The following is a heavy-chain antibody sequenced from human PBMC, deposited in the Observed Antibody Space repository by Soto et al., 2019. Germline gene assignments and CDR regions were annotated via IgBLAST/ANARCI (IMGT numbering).Heavy chain of an antibody. V-gene: IGHV1-3*01. CDR2: INAGNGNT. D-gene: IGHD5-18*01. Sequence: GASVKVSCKASGYTFTSYAMHWVRQAPGQRLEWMGWINAGNGNTKYPQKFQGRVTITRDTSASTAYMELSSLRSEDTAVYYCARQRADTAMVNPYYYYGMDVWGQGTTVTVSS. CDR1: GYTFTSYA. J-gene: IGHJ6*02. CDR3: ARQRADTAMVNPYYYYGMDV.